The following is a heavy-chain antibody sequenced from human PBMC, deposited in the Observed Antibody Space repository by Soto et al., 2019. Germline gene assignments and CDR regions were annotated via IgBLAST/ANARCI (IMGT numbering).Heavy chain of an antibody. CDR1: VGPISSYY. CDR3: ARSTTNLDNWFDP. J-gene: IGHJ5*02. D-gene: IGHD1-26*01. CDR2: IYYSGST. V-gene: IGHV4-59*01. Sequence: PSETLSLTCTVSVGPISSYYGTWIRQPPGKGLEWIGYIYYSGSTNYNPSLKSRVTISVDTSKNQFSLKLSSVTAADTAVYYCARSTTNLDNWFDPWGQGTLVTVSS.